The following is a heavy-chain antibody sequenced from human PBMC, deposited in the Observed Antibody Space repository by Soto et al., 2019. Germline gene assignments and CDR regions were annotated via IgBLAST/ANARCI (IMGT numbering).Heavy chain of an antibody. J-gene: IGHJ6*02. CDR3: ATADVVITAYYYYYGMDV. Sequence: VASVKVSCKASGYTFTGYYMHWVRQAPGQGLEWMGWINPNSGGTNYAQKFQGRVTMTRDTSISTAYMELSRLRSDDTAVYYCATADVVITAYYYYYGMDVWGQGTTVTVSS. CDR1: GYTFTGYY. CDR2: INPNSGGT. V-gene: IGHV1-2*02. D-gene: IGHD3-22*01.